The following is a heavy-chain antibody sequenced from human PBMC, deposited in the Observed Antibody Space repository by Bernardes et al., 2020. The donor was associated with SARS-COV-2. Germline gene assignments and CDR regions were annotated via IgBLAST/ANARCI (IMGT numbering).Heavy chain of an antibody. CDR1: GFTVSSNY. J-gene: IGHJ4*02. CDR2: IYSVGST. CDR3: ATERPYCTNGVCYRVLDY. D-gene: IGHD2-8*01. Sequence: GGSLRRSCAASGFTVSSNYLSWVRQAPGKGLEWVSVIYSVGSTYYADSVKGRFTVSRDNSKNTLYLQMNSLRADDTAVYYCATERPYCTNGVCYRVLDYWGQGTLVTVSS. V-gene: IGHV3-53*01.